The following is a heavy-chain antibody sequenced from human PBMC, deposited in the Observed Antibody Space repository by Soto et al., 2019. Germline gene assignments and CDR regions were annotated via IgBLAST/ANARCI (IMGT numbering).Heavy chain of an antibody. J-gene: IGHJ5*02. V-gene: IGHV1-69*02. CDR2: IIPILGIA. D-gene: IGHD6-13*01. CDR1: GGTFSSYT. CDR3: AEYSSSWYGFDP. Sequence: SVKVSCKASGGTFSSYTISWVRQAPGQGLEWMGRIIPILGIANYAQKFQGRVTITADKSTSTAYMELSSLRSEDTAVYYCAEYSSSWYGFDPWGQGTLVTVSS.